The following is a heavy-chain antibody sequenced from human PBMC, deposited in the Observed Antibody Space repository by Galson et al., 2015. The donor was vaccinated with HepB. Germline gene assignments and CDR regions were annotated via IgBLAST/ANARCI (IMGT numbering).Heavy chain of an antibody. J-gene: IGHJ4*02. CDR3: AKDRAAGISPLGKYFDY. CDR1: GFTFSSYA. D-gene: IGHD6-13*01. V-gene: IGHV3-23*01. Sequence: SLRLSCAASGFTFSSYAMSWVRQAPGKGLEWVSAISGSGGSTYYADSVKGRFTISRDNSKNTLYLQMNSLRAEDTAVYYCAKDRAAGISPLGKYFDYWGQGTLVTVSS. CDR2: ISGSGGST.